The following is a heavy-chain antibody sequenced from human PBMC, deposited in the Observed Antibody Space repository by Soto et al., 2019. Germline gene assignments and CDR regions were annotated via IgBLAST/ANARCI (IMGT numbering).Heavy chain of an antibody. Sequence: PSETLSLTCTVSGGSISSYYWSWMRQPPGKGLEWIGYIYYSGSTNYNPSLKSRVTISVDTSKNQFSLKLSSVTAADTAVYYCARTGQNCSSTSCLLTRYYGMDVWGQGTTVTVSS. V-gene: IGHV4-59*01. CDR3: ARTGQNCSSTSCLLTRYYGMDV. CDR1: GGSISSYY. J-gene: IGHJ6*02. CDR2: IYYSGST. D-gene: IGHD2-2*01.